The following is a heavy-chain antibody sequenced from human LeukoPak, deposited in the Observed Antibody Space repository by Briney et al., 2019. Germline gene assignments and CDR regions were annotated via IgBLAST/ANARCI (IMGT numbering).Heavy chain of an antibody. J-gene: IGHJ6*03. CDR1: GFTFSSYS. CDR3: AREPQSDKSKSYYYMDV. V-gene: IGHV3-21*01. Sequence: GGSLRLSCAASGFTFSSYSMNWVRQAPGKGLEWVSSISSSSSYIYYAASEKGRFTISRDNAKNSLYLQMNSLRAEDTAVYYCAREPQSDKSKSYYYMDVWGKGTTVTVSS. CDR2: ISSSSSYI.